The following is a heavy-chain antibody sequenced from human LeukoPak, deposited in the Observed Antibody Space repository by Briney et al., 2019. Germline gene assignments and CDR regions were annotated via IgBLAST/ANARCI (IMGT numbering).Heavy chain of an antibody. CDR3: ARGLGNDGIFDY. CDR1: GYTFTSYD. J-gene: IGHJ4*02. D-gene: IGHD1-1*01. CDR2: MNPNSGYT. V-gene: IGHV1-8*01. Sequence: ASVKVSCKASGYTFTSYDINWVRQATGQGLEWMGWMNPNSGYTGYAQKFQGRVTITRNTSISTAYMELRSLRSEDTAVYFCARGLGNDGIFDYWGQGTLVTVSS.